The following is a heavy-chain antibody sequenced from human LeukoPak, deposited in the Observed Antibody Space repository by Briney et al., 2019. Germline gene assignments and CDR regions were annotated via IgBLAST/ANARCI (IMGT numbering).Heavy chain of an antibody. D-gene: IGHD3-22*01. CDR1: GFTFSSYS. V-gene: IGHV3-48*04. CDR2: IRSSSSTI. CDR3: AREGGYYDSSGYSSYFDY. Sequence: GGSLGLSCAASGFTFSSYSMNWVRQAPGKGLEWVSYIRSSSSTIYNADSVKGRFTISRDNAKNSLYLQMNSLRAEDTAVYYCAREGGYYDSSGYSSYFDYWGQGTLVTVSS. J-gene: IGHJ4*02.